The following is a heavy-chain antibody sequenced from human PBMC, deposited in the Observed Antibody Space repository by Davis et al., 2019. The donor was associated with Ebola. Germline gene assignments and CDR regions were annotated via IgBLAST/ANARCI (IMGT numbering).Heavy chain of an antibody. CDR1: GFTFSSYA. CDR2: ISGSGGST. CDR3: AKDSPPDMAVAGRGGFDY. Sequence: PGGSLRLSCAASGFTFSSYAMSWVRQAPGKGLEWVSAISGSGGSTYYADSVKGRFTISRDNSKNTLYLQMNSLRAEDTAVYYCAKDSPPDMAVAGRGGFDYWGQGTLVTVSS. V-gene: IGHV3-23*01. J-gene: IGHJ4*02. D-gene: IGHD6-19*01.